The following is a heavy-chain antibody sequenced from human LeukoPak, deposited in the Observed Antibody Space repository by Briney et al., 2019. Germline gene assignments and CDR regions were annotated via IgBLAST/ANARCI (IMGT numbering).Heavy chain of an antibody. V-gene: IGHV4-38-2*01. J-gene: IGHJ5*02. CDR1: NFSLTSGHY. CDR2: VYHSGTA. CDR3: ARGGSTRSGGFDP. Sequence: PSETLSLTCAVSNFSLTSGHYWAWIRQPPGKGLEWIGSVYHSGTAYYNPSLKSRILVSVDTSKNELSLTLTSVIAADTAVYYCARGGSTRSGGFDPWGQGTLVSVSS. D-gene: IGHD5/OR15-5a*01.